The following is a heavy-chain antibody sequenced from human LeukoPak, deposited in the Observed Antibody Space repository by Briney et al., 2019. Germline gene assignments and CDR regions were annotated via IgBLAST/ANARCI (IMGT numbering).Heavy chain of an antibody. V-gene: IGHV3-48*01. CDR1: GFPFSSYS. Sequence: PGRSLRLSCAASGFPFSSYSMNWVRQAPGKGLEWVSYISASGSNIYYLDSVKGRFTVSRDNAMNSLFLQMDRPRAEDTAVYYCVRVKGTYFDFWGRGTLVTVSS. CDR2: ISASGSNI. CDR3: VRVKGTYFDF. D-gene: IGHD1-1*01. J-gene: IGHJ4*02.